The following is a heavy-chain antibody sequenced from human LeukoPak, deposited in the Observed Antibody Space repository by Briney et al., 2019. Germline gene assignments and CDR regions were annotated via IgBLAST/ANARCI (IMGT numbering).Heavy chain of an antibody. CDR3: ARGVDDSATFFYSYYMDV. CDR1: GFTFSSYG. V-gene: IGHV3-30*02. D-gene: IGHD2/OR15-2a*01. J-gene: IGHJ6*03. CDR2: IRYDGSNK. Sequence: GGSLRLSCAASGFTFSSYGMHWVRQAPGKGLEWVAFIRYDGSNKYYADSVKGRFTISRDNSKNTLYLQMNSLRAGDTAVYYCARGVDDSATFFYSYYMDVWGQGTLVTVSS.